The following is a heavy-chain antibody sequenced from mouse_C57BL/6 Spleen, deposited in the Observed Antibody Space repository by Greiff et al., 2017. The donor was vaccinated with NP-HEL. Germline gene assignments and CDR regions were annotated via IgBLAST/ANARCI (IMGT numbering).Heavy chain of an antibody. CDR1: GYTFTSYW. J-gene: IGHJ2*01. D-gene: IGHD1-1*01. CDR3: ARGGTTVVFDY. V-gene: IGHV1-69*01. CDR2: IAPSDSYT. Sequence: QVQLQQPGAELVMPGASVKLSCKASGYTFTSYWMHWVKQRPGQGLEWIGEIAPSDSYTNYNQKFKGKSTLTVDKSSSTAYMQLSSLTSEDSAVYYCARGGTTVVFDYWGQGTTLTVSS.